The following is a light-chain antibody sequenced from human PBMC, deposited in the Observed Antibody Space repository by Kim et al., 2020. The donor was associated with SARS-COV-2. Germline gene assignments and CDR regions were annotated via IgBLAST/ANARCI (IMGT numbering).Light chain of an antibody. CDR1: EGTGHY. V-gene: IGKV1-27*01. J-gene: IGKJ4*01. CDR3: QRYNNVPLT. Sequence: AARGDAVTVTCRASEGTGHYFAWYQQNPGNLPNLLISSASTLREGVPSRFRGTRSGTHYTLTINSLQPEDVATYYCQRYNNVPLTFGGGTKVDIK. CDR2: SAS.